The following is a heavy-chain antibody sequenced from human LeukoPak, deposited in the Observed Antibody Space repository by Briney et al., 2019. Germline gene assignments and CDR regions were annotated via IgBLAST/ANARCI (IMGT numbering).Heavy chain of an antibody. CDR1: GGSIGTYY. Sequence: SETLSLTCTVSGGSIGTYYWSWIRQPPGKGLEWIGEINHSGSTNYNPSLKSRVTISVDKSKNQFSLKLSSVTAADTAVYYCARETAMVRGVNAYDYWGQGTLVTVSS. D-gene: IGHD3-10*01. CDR3: ARETAMVRGVNAYDY. CDR2: INHSGST. V-gene: IGHV4-34*01. J-gene: IGHJ4*02.